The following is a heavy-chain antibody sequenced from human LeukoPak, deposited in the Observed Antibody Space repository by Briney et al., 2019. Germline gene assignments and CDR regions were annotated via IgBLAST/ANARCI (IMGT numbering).Heavy chain of an antibody. CDR1: AFTFNNFA. CDR3: ARDFTTMVRGVIPEWFDP. D-gene: IGHD3-10*01. J-gene: IGHJ5*02. CDR2: INHSGGHK. V-gene: IGHV3-23*01. Sequence: GGSLRLSCAASAFTFNNFAMSWVRQAPGKGLEWVSGINHSGGHKYYADSVKGRFTISRDNSKYTLYLQMNSLRAEDTAVYYCARDFTTMVRGVIPEWFDPWGQGTLVTVSS.